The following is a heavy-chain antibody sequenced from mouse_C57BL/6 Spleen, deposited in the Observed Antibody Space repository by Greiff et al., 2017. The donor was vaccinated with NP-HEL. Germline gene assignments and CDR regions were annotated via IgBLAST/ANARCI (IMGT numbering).Heavy chain of an antibody. V-gene: IGHV10-1*01. D-gene: IGHD4-1*01. CDR3: VSSLTGYYFDY. CDR2: IRSKSNNYAT. CDR1: GFSFNTYA. J-gene: IGHJ2*01. Sequence: DVKLVESGGGLVQPKGSLKLSCAASGFSFNTYAMNWVRQAPGKGLEWVARIRSKSNNYATYYADSVKDRFTISRDDSESMLYLQMNNLKTEDTAMYYCVSSLTGYYFDYWGQGTTLTVSS.